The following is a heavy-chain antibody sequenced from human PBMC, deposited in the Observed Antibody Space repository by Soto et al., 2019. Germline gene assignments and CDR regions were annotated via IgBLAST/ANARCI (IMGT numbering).Heavy chain of an antibody. CDR3: ASGGTSGWLKGAYDV. J-gene: IGHJ3*01. Sequence: QVQLVQSGAEVKKPGSSVTVSCKASGGTLNKHAITWVRRAPGQGLEWLGGIIPMFGSPNYPQKFQGRVTITADDSTNTSHIELHSLTSDATAVYYCASGGTSGWLKGAYDVWGQGTMVTASS. CDR1: GGTLNKHA. V-gene: IGHV1-69*01. D-gene: IGHD6-13*01. CDR2: IIPMFGSP.